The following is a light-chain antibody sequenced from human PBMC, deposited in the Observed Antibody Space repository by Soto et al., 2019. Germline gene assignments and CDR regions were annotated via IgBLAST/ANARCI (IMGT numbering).Light chain of an antibody. CDR3: LQDYNYPWT. CDR2: AAS. V-gene: IGKV1-6*01. CDR1: QGIRND. Sequence: AIQMTQSPSSLSASVGDRVTITCRASQGIRNDLGWYQQKPGKAPKLLIYAASSLQSGVPSRFSGSGSGTDFTLTISSLQHEDFAPYYCLQDYNYPWTFGQGTKVEIK. J-gene: IGKJ1*01.